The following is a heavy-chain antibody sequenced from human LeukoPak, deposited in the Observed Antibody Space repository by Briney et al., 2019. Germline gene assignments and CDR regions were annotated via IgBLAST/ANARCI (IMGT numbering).Heavy chain of an antibody. V-gene: IGHV3-23*01. CDR2: ISGGGGNI. Sequence: PGGSLRLSCAVSGFTFSNYAMTWIRQAPEEGLEWVSSISGGGGNIKYADSAKGRFTISRDNSKNTLYLQMDSLGVEDTAVYYCGKDPNGDYIGAFDFWGQGTTVTVSS. CDR3: GKDPNGDYIGAFDF. CDR1: GFTFSNYA. J-gene: IGHJ3*01. D-gene: IGHD4-17*01.